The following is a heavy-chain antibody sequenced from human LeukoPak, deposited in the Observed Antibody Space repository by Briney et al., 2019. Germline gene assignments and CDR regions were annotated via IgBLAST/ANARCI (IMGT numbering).Heavy chain of an antibody. CDR2: IYYSGST. V-gene: IGHV4-39*01. CDR1: GGSISSSSYY. Sequence: SETLSLTCTVSGGSISSSSYYWGWIRQPPGKGLEWIGSIYYSGSTYYNPSLKSRVTISVDTSKDQFSLKLSSVTAADTAVYSCARLVGNYGDYVDYWGQGTLVTVSS. J-gene: IGHJ4*02. CDR3: ARLVGNYGDYVDY. D-gene: IGHD4-17*01.